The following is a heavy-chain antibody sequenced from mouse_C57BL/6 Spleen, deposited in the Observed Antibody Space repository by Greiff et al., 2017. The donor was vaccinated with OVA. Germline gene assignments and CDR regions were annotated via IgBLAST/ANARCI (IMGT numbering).Heavy chain of an antibody. J-gene: IGHJ1*03. Sequence: QVQLQQSGAELVKPGASVKLSCKASGYTFTSYWMHWVKQRPGQGLEWIGMIHPNSGSTNYNEKFKSKATLTVDKSSSTAYMQLSSLTSEDSAVYYCARDGENFQYDEGYFDVWGTGTTVTVSS. CDR3: ARDGENFQYDEGYFDV. CDR2: IHPNSGST. CDR1: GYTFTSYW. V-gene: IGHV1-64*01. D-gene: IGHD2-12*01.